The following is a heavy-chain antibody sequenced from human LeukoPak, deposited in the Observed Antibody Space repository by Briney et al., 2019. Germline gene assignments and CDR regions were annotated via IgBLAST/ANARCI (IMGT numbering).Heavy chain of an antibody. Sequence: GRSLRLSCEASVFTFDNYAMHWLRQAPGKGLDWVSGISWYSGSIGFADSVNGRFTISRENAKNSLYLQMNSLRAEDMALYYCTASMTTVTMGWFDPWGQGTLVTVSS. J-gene: IGHJ5*02. CDR1: VFTFDNYA. CDR2: ISWYSGSI. D-gene: IGHD4-17*01. CDR3: TASMTTVTMGWFDP. V-gene: IGHV3-9*03.